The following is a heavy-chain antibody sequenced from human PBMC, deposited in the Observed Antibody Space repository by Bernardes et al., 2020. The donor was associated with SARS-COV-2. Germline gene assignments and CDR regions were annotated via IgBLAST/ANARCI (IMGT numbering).Heavy chain of an antibody. CDR3: ARDGAARPFDY. CDR1: GFTFSSYC. J-gene: IGHJ4*02. CDR2: INSDGYST. D-gene: IGHD6-6*01. V-gene: IGHV3-74*01. Sequence: GGSLRLSCAASGFTFSSYCMHWVRQAPGKGLVWVSRINSDGYSTRYADSVKGRFTISRDNAKNTLYLQMNNLRAEDTAVYYCARDGAARPFDYWGQGTLVTVSS.